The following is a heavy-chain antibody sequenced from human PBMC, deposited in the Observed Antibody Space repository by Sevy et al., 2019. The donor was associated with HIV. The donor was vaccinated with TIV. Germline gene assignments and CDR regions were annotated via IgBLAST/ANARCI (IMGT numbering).Heavy chain of an antibody. V-gene: IGHV3-48*03. CDR1: GFLFSSYD. D-gene: IGHD4-17*01. J-gene: IGHJ4*02. CDR3: AGDLPPSATTVAHFDY. CDR2: ISQSGTTT. Sequence: GGSLRLSCAASGFLFSSYDFNWVRQAPGKGLEWVSYISQSGTTTYSDSVRGRFTISRDNAKNSLYLQMNTLRAEDTAVYFCAGDLPPSATTVAHFDYWGQGTLVTVSS.